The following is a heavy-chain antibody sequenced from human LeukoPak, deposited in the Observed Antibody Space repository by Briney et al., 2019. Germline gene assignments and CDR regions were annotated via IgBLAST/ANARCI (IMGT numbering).Heavy chain of an antibody. CDR1: GFTFSTYG. D-gene: IGHD1-20*01. CDR3: TEDIPGTPFNY. Sequence: SGGSLRLSCAASGFTFSTYGMHWVRQAPGKGLEWVAFMQYDGSIKYYADSVKGRFTISRDNSKSMLYLQMNSLRGEDTAVYHCTEDIPGTPFNYWGQGTLVTVSS. V-gene: IGHV3-30*02. J-gene: IGHJ4*02. CDR2: MQYDGSIK.